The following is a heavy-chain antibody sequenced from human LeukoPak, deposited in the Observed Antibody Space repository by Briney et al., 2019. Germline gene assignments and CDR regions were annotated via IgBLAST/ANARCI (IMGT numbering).Heavy chain of an antibody. V-gene: IGHV1-18*01. J-gene: IGHJ6*02. CDR2: ISAYNGNT. Sequence: ASVKVSFKASGYTFTSYGVSWVRQAPGQGLEWMGWISAYNGNTNYAQTLHDRVTMTTDKSTTTAYMELRSLTSDDTAVYYCARADYYGSGSFSPDYYYGMDVWGQGTTVAVSS. CDR1: GYTFTSYG. D-gene: IGHD3-10*01. CDR3: ARADYYGSGSFSPDYYYGMDV.